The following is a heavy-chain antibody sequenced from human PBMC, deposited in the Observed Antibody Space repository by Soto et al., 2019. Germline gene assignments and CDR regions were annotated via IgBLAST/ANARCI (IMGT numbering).Heavy chain of an antibody. D-gene: IGHD3-22*01. CDR3: VVWYYYDSGGYRGYYSDY. V-gene: IGHV5-51*01. CDR1: GYDFISYW. CDR2: IYPRDSEA. Sequence: PGESLKISCEASGYDFISYWIGWVRQMPGKGQEGMGIIYPRDSEARYSPSFQGQVTISVDKSIRTAYLQWGSLKASDTAMYYCVVWYYYDSGGYRGYYSDYWGQGTLVTVSS. J-gene: IGHJ4*01.